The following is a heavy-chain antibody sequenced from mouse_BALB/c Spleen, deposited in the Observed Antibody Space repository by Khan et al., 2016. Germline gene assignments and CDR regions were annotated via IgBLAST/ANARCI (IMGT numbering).Heavy chain of an antibody. Sequence: QVQLKQSGPGLVQPSQSLSITCTVSGFSLISYGVHWVRQSPGKGLEWLGVIWSGGSTDYNAAFISRLSISKDNSKSQVFFKMNSLQADDTDRDYCARDDFYFDYWGQGTTLTVSS. CDR3: ARDDFYFDY. D-gene: IGHD2-13*01. CDR1: GFSLISYG. J-gene: IGHJ2*01. V-gene: IGHV2-4-1*01. CDR2: IWSGGST.